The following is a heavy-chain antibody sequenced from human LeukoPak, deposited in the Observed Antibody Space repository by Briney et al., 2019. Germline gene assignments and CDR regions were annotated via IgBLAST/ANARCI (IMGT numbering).Heavy chain of an antibody. J-gene: IGHJ5*02. Sequence: GESLKISCKGSGYSFTNYWIDWVRQMPGKGLEWMGIIYPGDSDTRYSPSFQGQVTISADKSISTAYLQWSSLKASDTAMYYCARSTMVRGVVDWFDPWGQGTLVTVSS. D-gene: IGHD3-10*01. CDR2: IYPGDSDT. CDR3: ARSTMVRGVVDWFDP. CDR1: GYSFTNYW. V-gene: IGHV5-51*01.